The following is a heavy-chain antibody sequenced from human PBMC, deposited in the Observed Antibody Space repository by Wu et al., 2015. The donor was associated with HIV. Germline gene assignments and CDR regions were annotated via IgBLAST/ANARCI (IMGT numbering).Heavy chain of an antibody. J-gene: IGHJ3*02. CDR2: INANGGGT. CDR3: ARGISAWHMAAFDI. V-gene: IGHV1-2*02. CDR1: GYIFTGHH. D-gene: IGHD6-19*01. Sequence: QVQLAQSGADVKKPGASVKVSCQASGYIFTGHHIFWVRQAPGQGLEWMGWINANGGGTSFAQKFQGRVSMTLDVYMKTVYMELRSLTSDDTAVYFCARGISAWHMAAFDIWGQGTTVIVSS.